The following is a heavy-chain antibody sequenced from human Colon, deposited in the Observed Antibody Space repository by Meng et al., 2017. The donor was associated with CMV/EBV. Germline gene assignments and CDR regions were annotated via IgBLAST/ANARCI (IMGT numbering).Heavy chain of an antibody. CDR3: ARASRADCSSTSCYSWFDS. CDR2: ISTDGSST. Sequence: GESLKISCAASGFTFSRYWMHWVRQAPGKGLIWVSRISTDGSSTTYADSVKGRFTISRDNAKNTLYLQMNSLRAEDTAVYYCARASRADCSSTSCYSWFDSWGQGTLVTVSS. CDR1: GFTFSRYW. D-gene: IGHD2-2*01. V-gene: IGHV3-74*01. J-gene: IGHJ5*01.